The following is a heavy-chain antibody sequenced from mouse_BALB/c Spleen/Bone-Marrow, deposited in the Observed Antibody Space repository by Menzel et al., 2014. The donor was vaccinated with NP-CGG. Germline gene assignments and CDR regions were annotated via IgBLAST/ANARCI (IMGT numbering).Heavy chain of an antibody. D-gene: IGHD1-1*01. CDR3: ARDRDYGSSWYFDV. V-gene: IGHV7-3*02. J-gene: IGHJ1*01. Sequence: EVNVVESGGGLVQPGGSLRLSCATSGFTFTDYYMSWVRQPPGKALEWLGFIRNKANGYTTEYSASVKGRFTISRDNSRSILYLHMNTLRTEDSATYYCARDRDYGSSWYFDVWGAGTTVPVSS. CDR2: IRNKANGYTT. CDR1: GFTFTDYY.